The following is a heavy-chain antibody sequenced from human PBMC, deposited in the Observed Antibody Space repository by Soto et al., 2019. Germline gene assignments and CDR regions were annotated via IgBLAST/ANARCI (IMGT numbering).Heavy chain of an antibody. CDR2: IIPILGIA. D-gene: IGHD3-22*01. Sequence: SVKVSCKASGYTFTSYYMHWVRQAPGQGLEWMGRIIPILGIANYAQKFQGRVTITADKSTSTAYMELSSLRSEDTAVYYCARERGNYYDSSGYYEIPYYFDYWGRG. CDR3: ARERGNYYDSSGYYEIPYYFDY. CDR1: GYTFTSYY. V-gene: IGHV1-69*04. J-gene: IGHJ4*02.